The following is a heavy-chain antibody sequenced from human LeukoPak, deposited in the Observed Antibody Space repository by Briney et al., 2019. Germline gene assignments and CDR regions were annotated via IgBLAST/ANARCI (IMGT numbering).Heavy chain of an antibody. CDR3: AKQRGCRGGSCYYYGMDV. CDR1: GFTFSSYA. CDR2: ISGSGGST. V-gene: IGHV3-23*01. J-gene: IGHJ6*02. D-gene: IGHD2-15*01. Sequence: GGSLRLSCAASGFTFSSYAMSWVRQAPGKGLEWVSAISGSGGSTYYADSVKGRFTISRDNSKSTLYLQMNSLRAEDTAVYYCAKQRGCRGGSCYYYGMDVWGQGTTVTVSS.